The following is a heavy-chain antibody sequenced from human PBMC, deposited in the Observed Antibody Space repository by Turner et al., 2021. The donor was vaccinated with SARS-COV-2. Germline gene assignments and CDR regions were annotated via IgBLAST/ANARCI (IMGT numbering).Heavy chain of an antibody. V-gene: IGHV4-39*01. D-gene: IGHD3-10*01. CDR2: VYDSGTT. J-gene: IGHJ6*02. CDR1: GGSISSVSYY. CDR3: ARRLLSPLGGMDV. Sequence: QLQLQESGPGLVKPSETLSLTCTVSGGSISSVSYYWGWIRQPPGKGLEWIGNVYDSGTTYYNPSLKSRVTISVDKSKNQFSLKLTSVTAADTAVYYCARRLLSPLGGMDVWGQGTTVTVSS.